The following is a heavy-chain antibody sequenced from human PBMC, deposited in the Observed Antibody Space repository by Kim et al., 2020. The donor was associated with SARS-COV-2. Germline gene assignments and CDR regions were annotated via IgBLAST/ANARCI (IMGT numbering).Heavy chain of an antibody. J-gene: IGHJ1*01. CDR2: INAGGGVK. Sequence: GGSLRLSCAASGFAFSSYSMTWVRQAPGKGLEWVSEINAGGGVKSYADSVKGRFTISRDNSKDTLSLQMNSLRGEDTAVYYCARVGPNATNWHFHH. V-gene: IGHV3-7*03. CDR3: ARVGPNATNWHFHH. CDR1: GFAFSSYS. D-gene: IGHD2-8*01.